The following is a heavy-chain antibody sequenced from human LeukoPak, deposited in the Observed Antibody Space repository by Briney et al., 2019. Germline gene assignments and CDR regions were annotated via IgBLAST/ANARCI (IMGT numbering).Heavy chain of an antibody. J-gene: IGHJ5*02. CDR2: IYHSGST. V-gene: IGHV4-4*02. CDR1: GGSISSSNW. CDR3: ASRIAAAGNNWFDP. D-gene: IGHD6-13*01. Sequence: SETLSLTCTVSGGSISSSNWWSWVRQPPGKGLEWIGEIYHSGSTNYNPSLKSPVTISVDKSKNQFSLKLSSVTAADTAVYYCASRIAAAGNNWFDPWGQGTLVTVSS.